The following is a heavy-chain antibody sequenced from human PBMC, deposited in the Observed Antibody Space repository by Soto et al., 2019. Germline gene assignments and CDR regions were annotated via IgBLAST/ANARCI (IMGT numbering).Heavy chain of an antibody. CDR1: GYTFTSYD. V-gene: IGHV1-8*01. D-gene: IGHD1-26*01. CDR3: ARGPLIVGATNGY. J-gene: IGHJ4*02. CDR2: MNPNSGNT. Sequence: GASVKVSCKASGYTFTSYDINWVRQATGQGLEWMGWMNPNSGNTGYAQKFQGRVTMTRNTSISTAYMELSSLRSEDTAVYYWARGPLIVGATNGYWGQGTLVTVSS.